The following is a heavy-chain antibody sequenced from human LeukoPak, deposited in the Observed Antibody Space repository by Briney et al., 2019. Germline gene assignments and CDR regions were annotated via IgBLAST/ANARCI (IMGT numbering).Heavy chain of an antibody. Sequence: SVRVSCKASGGTFSSYAISWVRQAPGQGLEWMGGIIPIFGTANYPHKFQGGATITADKSTSTASMDLGSLISEHPAVYYCAREGVRGVIFPRTPNCFDPWGQGTLVSVFS. CDR2: IIPIFGTA. V-gene: IGHV1-69*06. CDR1: GGTFSSYA. CDR3: AREGVRGVIFPRTPNCFDP. D-gene: IGHD3-10*01. J-gene: IGHJ5*02.